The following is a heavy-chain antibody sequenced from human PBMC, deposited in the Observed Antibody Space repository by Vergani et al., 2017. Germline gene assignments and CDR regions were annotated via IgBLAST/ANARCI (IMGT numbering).Heavy chain of an antibody. CDR1: GFTFSSYA. V-gene: IGHV3-30-3*01. CDR3: ARDSLAAAGTMGY. J-gene: IGHJ4*02. Sequence: QVQLVESGGGVVQPGRSLRLSCAASGFTFSSYAMHWVRQAPGKGLEWVAVISYDGSNKYYVDSVKGRFTISRDNYKNTLYLQMNSLRAEDTAVYYCARDSLAAAGTMGYWGQGTLVTVSS. D-gene: IGHD6-13*01. CDR2: ISYDGSNK.